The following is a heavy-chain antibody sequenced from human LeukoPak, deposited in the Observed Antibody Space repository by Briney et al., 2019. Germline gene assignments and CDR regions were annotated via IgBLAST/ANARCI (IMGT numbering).Heavy chain of an antibody. J-gene: IGHJ5*02. CDR2: IHHSGST. CDR1: GGSISSGGYC. V-gene: IGHV4-31*03. D-gene: IGHD3-10*01. Sequence: SETLSPTCTVSGGSISSGGYCWSWIRQHPGKGLEWIGYIHHSGSTYYNPSLKSRLIISLDTSKNQFSLKLNSVTAADTAVYYCANYGSGSYRFDPWGQGTLVTVSS. CDR3: ANYGSGSYRFDP.